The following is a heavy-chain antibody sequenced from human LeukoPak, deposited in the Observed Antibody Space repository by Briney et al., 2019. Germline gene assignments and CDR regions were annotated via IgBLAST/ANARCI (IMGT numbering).Heavy chain of an antibody. D-gene: IGHD6-19*01. J-gene: IGHJ4*01. CDR2: ILSSGGGA. Sequence: GGSLRLSCATSGLNFRSYGMNWVRQAPGKGLEWVTGILSSGGGAFSADSVKGRFSISRDNSKNTVFLEMSSLTVADTAVYYCARSSSYSIGWSDRTLDYWGHGTLVTVCS. CDR1: GLNFRSYG. V-gene: IGHV3-23*01. CDR3: ARSSSYSIGWSDRTLDY.